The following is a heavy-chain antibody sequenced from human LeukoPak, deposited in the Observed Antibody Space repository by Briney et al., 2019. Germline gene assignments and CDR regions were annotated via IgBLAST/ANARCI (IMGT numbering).Heavy chain of an antibody. CDR3: ARSPAYYYYYYMDV. CDR2: INPNSGGT. Sequence: APVKVSCKASGYTFTGYYMHWVRQAPGQGLEWMGWINPNSGGTNYAQKFQGRVTMTRDTSISTAYMELSRLRSDDTAVYYCARSPAYYYYYYMDVWGKGTTVTVSS. V-gene: IGHV1-2*02. CDR1: GYTFTGYY. J-gene: IGHJ6*03.